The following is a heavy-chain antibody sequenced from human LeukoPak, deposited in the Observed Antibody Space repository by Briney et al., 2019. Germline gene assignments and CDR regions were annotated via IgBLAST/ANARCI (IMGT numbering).Heavy chain of an antibody. CDR1: GFTVSSNY. V-gene: IGHV3-53*01. J-gene: IGHJ4*02. CDR3: ARASTKSPLRFVLLFDH. D-gene: IGHD3-10*01. CDR2: IYSGGTT. Sequence: GGSLRLSCAVSGFTVSSNYMNWVRQAPGKGLEWVSVIYSGGTTYYADSVKGRFTISRDDSKNTLYLQMSHLRAEDTAVYYCARASTKSPLRFVLLFDHWGQGTLVTVSS.